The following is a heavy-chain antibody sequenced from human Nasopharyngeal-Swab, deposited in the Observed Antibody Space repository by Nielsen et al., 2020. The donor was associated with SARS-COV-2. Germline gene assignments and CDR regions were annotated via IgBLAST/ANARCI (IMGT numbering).Heavy chain of an antibody. J-gene: IGHJ5*02. V-gene: IGHV4-59*13. CDR2: IYYSGST. CDR1: GGSISSYY. Sequence: SETLSLTCTVSGGSISSYYWSWIRQPPGKGLEWIGYIYYSGSTNYNPSRKSRGTLALAPSPPQFSLPLSSVTAADTAVSSCARGLTGDYGTNWFDPWGQGTLVTVSS. CDR3: ARGLTGDYGTNWFDP. D-gene: IGHD4-17*01.